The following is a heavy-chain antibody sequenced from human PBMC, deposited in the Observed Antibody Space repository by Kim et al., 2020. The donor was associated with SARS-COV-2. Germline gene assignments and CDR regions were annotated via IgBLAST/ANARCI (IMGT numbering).Heavy chain of an antibody. CDR2: ITSSSSTV. J-gene: IGHJ4*02. CDR3: VRLDVWGNYHYY. CDR1: GFTFGTYA. V-gene: IGHV3-48*04. D-gene: IGHD3-16*02. Sequence: GGSLRLSCAASGFTFGTYAMNWVRQVPGKGLEWIAHITSSSSTVYYADSVKGRFTISRHNAQNSLFLQMNNLTVEDTAVYYCVRLDVWGNYHYYWGQGTL.